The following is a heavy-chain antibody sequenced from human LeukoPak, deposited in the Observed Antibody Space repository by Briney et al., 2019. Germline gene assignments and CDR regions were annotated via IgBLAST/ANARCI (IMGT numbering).Heavy chain of an antibody. Sequence: GESLKISCKGSGLDLNDYWIGWVRQMPGKGLEWMGIISPSRSETQYSLPFQGQVTISVDKPTSTAYLQWSSLKASDTAIYYCAWRKYFSTWLEPWGQGTLVTVSS. V-gene: IGHV5-51*04. CDR1: GLDLNDYW. CDR2: ISPSRSET. CDR3: AWRKYFSTWLEP. D-gene: IGHD1-14*01. J-gene: IGHJ5*02.